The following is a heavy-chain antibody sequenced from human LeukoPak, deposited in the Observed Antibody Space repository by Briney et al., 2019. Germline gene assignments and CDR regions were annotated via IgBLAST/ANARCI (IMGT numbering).Heavy chain of an antibody. CDR3: ARSVGHSGYVDY. D-gene: IGHD5-12*01. CDR1: GYIFTNYW. CDR2: IYPGDSDT. J-gene: IGHJ4*02. Sequence: PGESLKISCKGSGYIFTNYWIGWVRPMPGKGLEYMGVIYPGDSDTTYSPSFQGPVPISADKSISTAYLQWTSLKASDPAMYYCARSVGHSGYVDYWGQGTLVTVS. V-gene: IGHV5-51*01.